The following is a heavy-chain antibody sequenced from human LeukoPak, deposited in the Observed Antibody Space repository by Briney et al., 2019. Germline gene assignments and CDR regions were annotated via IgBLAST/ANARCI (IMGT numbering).Heavy chain of an antibody. CDR1: GFIFSNYW. Sequence: PGGSLRLSCEASGFIFSNYWMAWVRQAPGKGLEWVAVIPYDGSNKYYADSVKGRFTISRENSKNRLYLQVNSLRAEDTAVYYCARAEGYGGELDSWGQGTLVTVSS. D-gene: IGHD4-23*01. CDR2: IPYDGSNK. CDR3: ARAEGYGGELDS. V-gene: IGHV3-30*13. J-gene: IGHJ4*02.